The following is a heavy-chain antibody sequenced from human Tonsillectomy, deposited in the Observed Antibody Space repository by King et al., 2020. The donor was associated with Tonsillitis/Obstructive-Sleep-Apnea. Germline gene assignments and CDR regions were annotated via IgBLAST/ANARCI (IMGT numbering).Heavy chain of an antibody. D-gene: IGHD6-13*01. CDR3: ARLLYSSSWSHGYYYMDV. J-gene: IGHJ6*03. V-gene: IGHV4-39*01. CDR2: IYYSGST. CDR1: GGAISRSSHY. Sequence: QLQESGPGLVKPSETLSLSCTVSGGAISRSSHYWGWIRQPPGKGLEWIGTIYYSGSTSYNPSLKIRVTISVDTSKNKFSLKVSSVSASDTAVYYCARLLYSSSWSHGYYYMDVWGKGTTVTVSS.